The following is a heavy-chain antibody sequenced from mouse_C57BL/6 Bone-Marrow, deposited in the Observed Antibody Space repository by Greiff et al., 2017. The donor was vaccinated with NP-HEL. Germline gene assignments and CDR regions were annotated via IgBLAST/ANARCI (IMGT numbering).Heavy chain of an antibody. D-gene: IGHD4-1*01. CDR3: AKGGTGTRVLFAY. Sequence: VQLQQSGAELARPGASVKLSCKASGYTFTSSGISWVKQRTGQGLEWIGEIYPRSGNTYYTEKFKGKATLTADKSSSTAYMELRSLTSEDSAVYFCAKGGTGTRVLFAYWGQGTLVTVSA. CDR2: IYPRSGNT. J-gene: IGHJ3*01. V-gene: IGHV1-81*01. CDR1: GYTFTSSG.